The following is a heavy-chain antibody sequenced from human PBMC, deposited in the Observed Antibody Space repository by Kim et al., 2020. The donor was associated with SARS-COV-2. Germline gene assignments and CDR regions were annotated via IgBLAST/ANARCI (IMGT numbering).Heavy chain of an antibody. CDR2: INSDGSST. V-gene: IGHV3-74*01. J-gene: IGHJ4*02. CDR3: ARGCSSTSCYFDY. CDR1: GFTFSSYW. D-gene: IGHD2-2*01. Sequence: GGSLRLSCAASGFTFSSYWMHWVRQAPGKGLVWVSRINSDGSSTSYADSVKGRFTISRDNAKNTLYLQMNSLRAEDTAVYYCARGCSSTSCYFDYWGQGTLVTVSS.